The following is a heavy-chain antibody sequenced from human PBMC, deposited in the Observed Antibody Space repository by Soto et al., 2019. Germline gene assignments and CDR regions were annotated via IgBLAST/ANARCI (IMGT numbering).Heavy chain of an antibody. Sequence: QVQLVQSGAEVKKPGASVKVSCKASGYTFTSYGISWVRQAPGQGLEWMGWISAYNGNTNYAQNLQGRVTMTTDTSTSTAYMELRSLRSDDTAVYYCARSWLDSSGSYYYYYGMDVWGQGTTVTVSS. CDR1: GYTFTSYG. CDR2: ISAYNGNT. V-gene: IGHV1-18*01. D-gene: IGHD3-22*01. J-gene: IGHJ6*02. CDR3: ARSWLDSSGSYYYYYGMDV.